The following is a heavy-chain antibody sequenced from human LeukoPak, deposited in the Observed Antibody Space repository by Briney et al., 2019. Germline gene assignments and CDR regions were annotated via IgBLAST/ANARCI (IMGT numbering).Heavy chain of an antibody. D-gene: IGHD6-13*01. V-gene: IGHV1-2*02. CDR1: GYTFTGYY. J-gene: IGHJ4*02. Sequence: GASVKVSCKASGYTFTGYYMHWVRQVPGQGLEWMGWINPNSGGTNYAQKFQGRVTMTRDTSISTAYMELSRLRSDDTAVYYCARVGGSSWSSSFFDYWGQGTLVTVSS. CDR2: INPNSGGT. CDR3: ARVGGSSWSSSFFDY.